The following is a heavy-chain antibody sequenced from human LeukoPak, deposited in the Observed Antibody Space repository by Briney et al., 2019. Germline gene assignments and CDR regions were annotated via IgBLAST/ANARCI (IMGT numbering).Heavy chain of an antibody. CDR2: ISSSGFTL. D-gene: IGHD6-19*01. J-gene: IGHJ4*02. V-gene: IGHV3-48*01. CDR1: GFTCSDYS. Sequence: GGSLRLSCAASGFTCSDYSMNWVRQAPGKGLEWVSYISSSGFTLNYADSVKGRFTISRDNSKNTLYLQMNSLRAEDTAVYYCASAVIAVAGSLGYWGQGTLVTVSS. CDR3: ASAVIAVAGSLGY.